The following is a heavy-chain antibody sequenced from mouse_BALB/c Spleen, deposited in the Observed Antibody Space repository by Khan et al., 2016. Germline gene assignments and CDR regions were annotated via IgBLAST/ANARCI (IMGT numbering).Heavy chain of an antibody. J-gene: IGHJ1*01. V-gene: IGHV2-2*02. CDR3: ARKDRYGYFDV. D-gene: IGHD2-14*01. Sequence: QVQLKQSGPGLVQPSQSLSITCTVSGFSLTSYGVHWVRQSPGKGLEWLGVIWSGGSTDYNAAFISRLSISKDNSTSQIFFKMNSLQANDTAIYYCARKDRYGYFDVWGAGTTVTVSS. CDR1: GFSLTSYG. CDR2: IWSGGST.